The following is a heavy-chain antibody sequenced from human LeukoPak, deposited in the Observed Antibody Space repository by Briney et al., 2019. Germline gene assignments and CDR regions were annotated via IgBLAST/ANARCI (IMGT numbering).Heavy chain of an antibody. CDR2: ISSSGSTI. D-gene: IGHD3-10*01. V-gene: IGHV3-11*01. CDR1: GFTFSDYY. J-gene: IGHJ6*03. CDR3: ARNSIGYYGSGSYITYYYYYYMDV. Sequence: PGGSLRLSCAASGFTFSDYYMSWIRQAPGKGLEWVSYISSSGSTINYADSVKGRFTISRDNAKNSLYLQMNSLRAEDTAVYYCARNSIGYYGSGSYITYYYYYYMDVWGKGTTVTIS.